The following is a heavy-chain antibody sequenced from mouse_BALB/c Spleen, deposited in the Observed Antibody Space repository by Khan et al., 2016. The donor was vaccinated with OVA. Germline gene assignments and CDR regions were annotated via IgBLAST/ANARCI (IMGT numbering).Heavy chain of an antibody. CDR2: IWSGGTT. V-gene: IGHV2-2*02. Sequence: VKLLESGPGLVQPSQSLSITCTVSGFSLTTYGVHWVRQSPGKGLEWLGVIWSGGTTDYSSAFISRLSITKDNSKSQVFLKMNSLQANDTAIYYCARNYDYDEGLAYWGQGTLVTVSA. D-gene: IGHD2-4*01. CDR3: ARNYDYDEGLAY. J-gene: IGHJ3*01. CDR1: GFSLTTYG.